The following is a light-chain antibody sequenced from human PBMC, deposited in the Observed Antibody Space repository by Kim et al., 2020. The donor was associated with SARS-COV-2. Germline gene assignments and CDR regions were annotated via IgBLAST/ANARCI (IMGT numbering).Light chain of an antibody. Sequence: ASVNITRRLRIRHCPSAFEGQQQQPAEGPCYGIKLNSDCSDSKGDGLPDRFPGSSSGAERYLTISSLQSGDEADYYCQTWSPDIVFGGGTKLAVL. CDR2: LNSDCSD. CDR1: IRHCPSA. CDR3: QTWSPDIV. J-gene: IGLJ3*02. V-gene: IGLV4-69*01.